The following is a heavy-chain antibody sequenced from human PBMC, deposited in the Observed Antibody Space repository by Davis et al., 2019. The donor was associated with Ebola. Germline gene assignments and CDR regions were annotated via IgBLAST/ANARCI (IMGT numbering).Heavy chain of an antibody. J-gene: IGHJ6*02. D-gene: IGHD4-17*01. Sequence: MPSETLSLTCAVYGGSFSGYYWSWIRQPPGKGLEWIGEINHSGSTNYNPSLKSRVTISVDTSKNQFSLKLSSVTAADTAVYYCARGTTVIYYYYYGMDVWGQGTTVTVSS. CDR3: ARGTTVIYYYYYGMDV. CDR1: GGSFSGYY. CDR2: INHSGST. V-gene: IGHV4-34*01.